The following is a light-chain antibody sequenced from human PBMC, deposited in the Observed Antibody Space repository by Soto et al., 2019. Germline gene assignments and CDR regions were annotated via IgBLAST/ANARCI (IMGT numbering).Light chain of an antibody. CDR2: AAS. V-gene: IGKV3-20*01. J-gene: IGKJ1*01. Sequence: VLTQSPGTLSLSPGERATLSGRARQHVSSNYLTWYQQKPGKAPRLLIYAASSMADGIPDRFSGSGSETDFTLTISRLEPEDSAVYYCQQCSFSPRTFGQGTKVDIK. CDR1: QHVSSNY. CDR3: QQCSFSPRT.